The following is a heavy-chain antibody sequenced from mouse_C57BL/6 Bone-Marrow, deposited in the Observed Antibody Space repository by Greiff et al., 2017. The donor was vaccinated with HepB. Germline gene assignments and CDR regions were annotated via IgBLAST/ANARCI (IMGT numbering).Heavy chain of an antibody. D-gene: IGHD1-1*01. CDR1: GYTFTSYW. CDR3: ARRLITTVVGGMDY. CDR2: IHPNSGST. V-gene: IGHV1-64*01. Sequence: QVQLQQPGAELVKPGASVKLSCKASGYTFTSYWMHWVKQRPGQGLEWIGMIHPNSGSTNYNEKFKSKATLTVDKSSSTAYKQLSSLTSEDSAVYYCARRLITTVVGGMDYWGQGTSVTVSS. J-gene: IGHJ4*01.